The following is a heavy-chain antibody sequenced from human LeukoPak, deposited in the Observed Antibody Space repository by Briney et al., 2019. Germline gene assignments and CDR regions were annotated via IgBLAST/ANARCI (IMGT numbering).Heavy chain of an antibody. CDR3: ARRNDPWSGPRNWFDP. CDR2: IYHTGDT. D-gene: IGHD3-3*01. V-gene: IGHV4-31*03. J-gene: IGHJ5*02. Sequence: PSETLSLTCTVSSGSFSSGGYYWSWIRQHPGKGLEWMGNIYHTGDTFYNPSLQSRFIISVDTSKNQFSLKVSSVTAADTAIYYCARRNDPWSGPRNWFDPWGQGILVTVSS. CDR1: SGSFSSGGYY.